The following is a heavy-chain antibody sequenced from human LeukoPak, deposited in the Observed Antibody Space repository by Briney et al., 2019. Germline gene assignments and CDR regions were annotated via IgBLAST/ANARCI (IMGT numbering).Heavy chain of an antibody. CDR3: AKEGTGKVSIGYFDY. D-gene: IGHD1-1*01. CDR2: ISGSGGST. Sequence: GGSLRLSCAASGFTLSSYAMSWVRQAPGKGLEWVSAISGSGGSTYYADSVKGRFTISRDNSKNTLYLQMDSLRAEDTAVYYCAKEGTGKVSIGYFDYWGQGTLVTVSS. J-gene: IGHJ4*02. CDR1: GFTLSSYA. V-gene: IGHV3-23*01.